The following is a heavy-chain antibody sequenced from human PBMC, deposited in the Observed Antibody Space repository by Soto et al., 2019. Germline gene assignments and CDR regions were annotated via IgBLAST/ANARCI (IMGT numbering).Heavy chain of an antibody. Sequence: SETLSLTCTVSGGAVSSAIHYWSWIRQPPGKGLEWIGYIYYSGSTNYNPSLRSRVSMSVDMSKNQFSLNLSSVTAADTAVYYCARYRNYDDSSSSFYYFDYWGQGTLVTVSS. CDR1: GGAVSSAIHY. J-gene: IGHJ4*02. CDR2: IYYSGST. CDR3: ARYRNYDDSSSSFYYFDY. D-gene: IGHD3-22*01. V-gene: IGHV4-61*01.